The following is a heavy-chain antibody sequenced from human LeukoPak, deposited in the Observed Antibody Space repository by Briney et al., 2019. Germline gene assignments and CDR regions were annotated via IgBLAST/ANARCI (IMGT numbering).Heavy chain of an antibody. CDR3: ARGSGKIVGATTPFDY. J-gene: IGHJ4*02. Sequence: SQTLSLTCAISGDSVSSNSAAWNWIRQSPSRGLKWLVRTYYRSKWYNDYAVSVKSQITINPDTSKNQFSLRLNSVTPEDTAVYYCARGSGKIVGATTPFDYWGQGTLVTVSS. CDR2: TYYRSKWYN. CDR1: GDSVSSNSAA. D-gene: IGHD1-26*01. V-gene: IGHV6-1*01.